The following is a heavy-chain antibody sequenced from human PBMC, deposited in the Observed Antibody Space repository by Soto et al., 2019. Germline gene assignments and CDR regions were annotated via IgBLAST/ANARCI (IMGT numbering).Heavy chain of an antibody. CDR2: ISYDGSNK. V-gene: IGHV3-30*18. Sequence: QVQLVESGGGVVQPGRSLRLSCAASGFTFSSYGMHWVRQAPGKGLEWVAVISYDGSNKYYADSVKGRFTISRDNSKHTLYLQMNSLRAEDTAVYYCAKDAVWFGELLSPKLDYWGQGTLVTVSS. CDR3: AKDAVWFGELLSPKLDY. CDR1: GFTFSSYG. J-gene: IGHJ4*02. D-gene: IGHD3-10*01.